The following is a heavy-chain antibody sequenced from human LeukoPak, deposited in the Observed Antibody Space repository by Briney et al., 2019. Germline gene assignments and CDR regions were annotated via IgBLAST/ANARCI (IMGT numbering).Heavy chain of an antibody. D-gene: IGHD5-12*01. CDR2: ISGRGGST. V-gene: IGHV3-23*01. CDR1: GFTFSSYS. CDR3: AKEVGSGYDPLDY. J-gene: IGHJ4*02. Sequence: GGSLRLSCAASGFTFSSYSMNWVRQAPGKGLEWVSAISGRGGSTYYADSVKGRFTISRDNSKNTLYLQINSLRAEDTAVYYCAKEVGSGYDPLDYWGQGTLVTVSS.